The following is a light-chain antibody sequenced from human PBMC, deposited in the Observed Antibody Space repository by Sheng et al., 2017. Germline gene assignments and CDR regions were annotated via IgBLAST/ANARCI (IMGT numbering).Light chain of an antibody. Sequence: EIVLTQSPATLSLSPGESVSLSCRASESVDSRLAWYQQKPGHPPSLLIYDVSVRASGVPARFSGSGFATDFTLTINSLEPEDSAIYHCQQRARWPRTFGQGTKVEIK. V-gene: IGKV3-11*01. J-gene: IGKJ1*01. CDR1: ESVDSR. CDR2: DVS. CDR3: QQRARWPRT.